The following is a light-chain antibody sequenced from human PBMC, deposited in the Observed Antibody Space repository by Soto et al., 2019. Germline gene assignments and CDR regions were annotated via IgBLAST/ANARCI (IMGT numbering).Light chain of an antibody. Sequence: EIVMAQSPLFLSVTPGEPSSISCRSSQSLLHGNGYNHLNWYLQKPGQSPDLLIYLGSNRSSGVPDRFSGRGAGTDFTLKIIGVQAEDVGLYYCMQALQTPLTFGQGTRLEI. V-gene: IGKV2-28*01. CDR1: QSLLHGNGYNH. CDR3: MQALQTPLT. J-gene: IGKJ5*01. CDR2: LGS.